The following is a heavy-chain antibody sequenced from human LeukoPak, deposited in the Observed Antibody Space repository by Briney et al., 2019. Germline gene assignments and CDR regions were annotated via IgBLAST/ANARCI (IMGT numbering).Heavy chain of an antibody. CDR3: AREDIVVVPAAARHAV. D-gene: IGHD2-2*01. CDR2: IYYSGST. CDR1: GGSISSGDYS. Sequence: SETLSLTCTVSGGSISSGDYSWSWIRQPPGKGLEWIGYIYYSGSTYYNPSLKSRVTISVDTSKNQFSLKLSSVTAANTAVYYCAREDIVVVPAAARHAVWGQGTLVTVSS. J-gene: IGHJ4*02. V-gene: IGHV4-30-4*01.